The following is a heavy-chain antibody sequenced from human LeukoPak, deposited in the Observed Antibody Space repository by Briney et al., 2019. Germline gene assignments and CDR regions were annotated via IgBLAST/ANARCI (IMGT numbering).Heavy chain of an antibody. J-gene: IGHJ5*02. V-gene: IGHV1-2*02. Sequence: GASVKLSCKASGYTFTGYYMHWVRQAPGQGLEWMGWINPNSGGTNYAQKFQGRVTMTRDTSISTAYMELSRLRSDDTAVDYCARDSRAGHNWFDPWGQGTLVTVSS. CDR3: ARDSRAGHNWFDP. D-gene: IGHD5-24*01. CDR2: INPNSGGT. CDR1: GYTFTGYY.